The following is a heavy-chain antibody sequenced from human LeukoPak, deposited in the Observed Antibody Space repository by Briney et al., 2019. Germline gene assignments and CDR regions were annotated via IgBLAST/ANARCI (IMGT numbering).Heavy chain of an antibody. D-gene: IGHD5-18*01. V-gene: IGHV3-7*01. CDR1: GFTFSGSF. J-gene: IGHJ4*02. CDR2: INQDGSEK. CDR3: ARDWEQYRYAVLDY. Sequence: GGSLRLSCTASGFTFSGSFMSWVRQAPGKGLEWVANINQDGSEKYYVDSVKGRFTISRDNAKNSLYLQMNSLRAEDTAVYYCARDWEQYRYAVLDYWGQGTLVTVSS.